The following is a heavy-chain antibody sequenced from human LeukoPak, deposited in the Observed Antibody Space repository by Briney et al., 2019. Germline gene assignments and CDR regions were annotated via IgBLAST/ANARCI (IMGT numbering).Heavy chain of an antibody. CDR1: SYSINSDYY. CDR2: IYHSGTT. CDR3: ARGRYYYGSGSYLPLDY. V-gene: IGHV4-38-2*02. D-gene: IGHD3-10*01. Sequence: SETLSLTCTVSSYSINSDYYWGWFRQPPGKGLEWIGSIYHSGTTYYNPSLKSRVTMSVDTSKNQFSLKLSSVTAADTAVYYCARGRYYYGSGSYLPLDYWGQGTLVTVSS. J-gene: IGHJ4*02.